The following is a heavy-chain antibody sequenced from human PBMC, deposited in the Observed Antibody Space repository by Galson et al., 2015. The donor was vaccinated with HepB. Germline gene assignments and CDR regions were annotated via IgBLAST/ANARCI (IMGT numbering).Heavy chain of an antibody. CDR1: EFTFSTYG. J-gene: IGHJ6*02. Sequence: SLRLSCAASEFTFSTYGMHWVRQASGKRLEWVGRIRSKANSYATAYAASVKGRFTISRDDSKNTAYLQMNSLKTEDTAVYYCTGKAAAGTPYYYYYGMDVWGQGTTVTVSS. D-gene: IGHD6-13*01. V-gene: IGHV3-73*01. CDR3: TGKAAAGTPYYYYYGMDV. CDR2: IRSKANSYAT.